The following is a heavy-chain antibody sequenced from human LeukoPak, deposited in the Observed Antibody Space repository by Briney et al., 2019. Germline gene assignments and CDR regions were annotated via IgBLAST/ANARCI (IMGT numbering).Heavy chain of an antibody. D-gene: IGHD2-15*01. CDR3: ARDIVVVVAAPLHYYYYYGMDV. Sequence: VASVKVSCKASGYTFTGYYMHWVRQAPGQGLEWMGWINPNSGGTNYAQKFQGRVTMTRDTSISTAYMELSRLRSDDTAVYYCARDIVVVVAAPLHYYYYYGMDVWGQGTTVTVSS. CDR1: GYTFTGYY. J-gene: IGHJ6*02. V-gene: IGHV1-2*02. CDR2: INPNSGGT.